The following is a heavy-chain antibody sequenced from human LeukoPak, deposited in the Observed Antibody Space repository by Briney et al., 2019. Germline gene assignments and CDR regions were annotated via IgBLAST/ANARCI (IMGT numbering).Heavy chain of an antibody. Sequence: GGSLRLSCAASGFTFSSYAMHWVRQAPGKGLEWEAVISYDGSNKYYADSVKGRFTISRDNSKNTLYLQMNSLRAEDTAAYYCARGVSVYDILTGYFDYWGQGTLVTVSS. V-gene: IGHV3-30*04. CDR3: ARGVSVYDILTGYFDY. CDR1: GFTFSSYA. J-gene: IGHJ4*02. D-gene: IGHD3-9*01. CDR2: ISYDGSNK.